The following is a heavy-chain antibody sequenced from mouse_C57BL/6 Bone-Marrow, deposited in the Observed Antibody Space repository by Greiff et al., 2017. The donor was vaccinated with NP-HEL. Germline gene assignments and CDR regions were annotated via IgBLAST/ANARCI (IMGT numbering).Heavy chain of an antibody. CDR1: GFTFSSYA. D-gene: IGHD1-3*01. J-gene: IGHJ3*01. CDR2: ISDGGSYT. V-gene: IGHV5-4*01. Sequence: EVQLLESGAGLVKPGGSLKFSCAASGFTFSSYAMSWVRQTPEKRLEWVATISDGGSYTYYPDNVKGRFTISRDNASNNLYLQISHLTSEDTCLYYCESLNSAWFAYWGQGTLVTVSA. CDR3: ESLNSAWFAY.